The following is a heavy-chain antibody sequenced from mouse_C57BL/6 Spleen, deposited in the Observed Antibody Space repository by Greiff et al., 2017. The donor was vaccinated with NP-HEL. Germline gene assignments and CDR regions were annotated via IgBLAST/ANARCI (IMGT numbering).Heavy chain of an antibody. V-gene: IGHV1-50*01. J-gene: IGHJ3*01. D-gene: IGHD2-4*01. CDR3: ARKREDYDYIAY. CDR1: GYTFTSYW. Sequence: QVQLQQPGAELVKPGASVKLSCKASGYTFTSYWMQWVKQRPGQGLEWIGEIDPSDSYTNYNQKFKGKATLTVDTSSSTAYMQLSSLTSEDSAVYYCARKREDYDYIAYWGQGTLVTVSA. CDR2: IDPSDSYT.